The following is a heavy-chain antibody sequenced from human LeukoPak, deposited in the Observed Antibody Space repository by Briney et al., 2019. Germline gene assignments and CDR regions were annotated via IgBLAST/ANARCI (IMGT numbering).Heavy chain of an antibody. CDR2: IYYSGTI. J-gene: IGHJ4*02. CDR1: GGNIGSYY. D-gene: IGHD6-13*01. CDR3: ARGVYIAAAQYAY. V-gene: IGHV4-59*01. Sequence: SETLSLTCTVSGGNIGSYYWIWIRQPPGKGLEWIGYIYYSGTINYNPSLKSRVTISVDTSKNQFSLKLSSVTAADTAVYYCARGVYIAAAQYAYWGQGTLVTVSS.